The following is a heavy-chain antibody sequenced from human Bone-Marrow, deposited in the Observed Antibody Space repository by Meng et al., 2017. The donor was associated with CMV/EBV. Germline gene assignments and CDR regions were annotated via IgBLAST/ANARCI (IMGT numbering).Heavy chain of an antibody. CDR3: ARARRYSSSSPYYFDY. V-gene: IGHV3-7*01. CDR1: GFTFSSYA. D-gene: IGHD6-6*01. CDR2: IKQDGSEK. J-gene: IGHJ4*02. Sequence: GESLKISCAASGFTFSSYAMSWVRQAPGKGLEWVANIKQDGSEKYYVDSVKGRFTISRDNAKNSLYLQMNSLRAEDTAVYYCARARRYSSSSPYYFDYWGQGTLVTVSS.